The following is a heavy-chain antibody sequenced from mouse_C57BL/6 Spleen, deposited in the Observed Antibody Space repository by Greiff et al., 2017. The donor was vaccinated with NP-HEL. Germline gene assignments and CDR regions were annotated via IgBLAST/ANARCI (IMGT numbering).Heavy chain of an antibody. CDR1: GYTFTSYW. CDR3: ARCPITTVVDDAMDY. Sequence: QVQLQQPGAELVMPGASVKLSCKASGYTFTSYWMHWVKQRPGQGLEWIGEIDPSDSYTNYNQKFKGKSTLTVDKSSSTAYMQLSSLTSEDSAVYYCARCPITTVVDDAMDYWGQGTSVTVSS. V-gene: IGHV1-69*01. D-gene: IGHD1-1*01. CDR2: IDPSDSYT. J-gene: IGHJ4*01.